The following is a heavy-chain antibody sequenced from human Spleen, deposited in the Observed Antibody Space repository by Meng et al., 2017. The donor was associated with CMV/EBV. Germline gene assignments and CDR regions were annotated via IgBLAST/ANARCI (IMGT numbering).Heavy chain of an antibody. D-gene: IGHD1-7*01. CDR3: ARDRLTGTTSTFDY. CDR1: GYTLTDDY. CDR2: INPNSGGT. J-gene: IGHJ4*02. Sequence: QVQLGQAGSKWTKPGSSVKVSCKASGYTLTDDYRPWVRQAPGQGLEWMGWINPNSGGTNYAQKLQGRVTMTTDTSTSTAYMELRSLRSDDTAVYYCARDRLTGTTSTFDYWGQGTLVTVSS. V-gene: IGHV1-2*02.